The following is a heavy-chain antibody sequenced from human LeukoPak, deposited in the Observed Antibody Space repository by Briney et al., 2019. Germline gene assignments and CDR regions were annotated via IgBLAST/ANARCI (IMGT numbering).Heavy chain of an antibody. V-gene: IGHV4-59*01. CDR2: IYYSGST. J-gene: IGHJ4*02. CDR3: AHSSGYLGYFDY. CDR1: GGSLSSYY. D-gene: IGHD3-22*01. Sequence: PSETLSLTCTVSGGSLSSYYWSWIRQPPGKGLEWIGYIYYSGSTNHNPSLKSRVTISVDTSKNQFSLKLSSVTAADTAVYYCAHSSGYLGYFDYWGQGTLVTVSS.